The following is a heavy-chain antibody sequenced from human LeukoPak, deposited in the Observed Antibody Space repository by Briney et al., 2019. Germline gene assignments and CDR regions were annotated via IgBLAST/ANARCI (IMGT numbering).Heavy chain of an antibody. V-gene: IGHV3-30*02. Sequence: GGSLRLSCVASGLTSSSYGMHWVRQAPGKRLEWVALIPKDGSNKYYGDSVKGRFTISRDISKNTLIPQMNSLRAEDTAVYYCAKDRSKWFDAWGQGTLVTVSS. D-gene: IGHD3-10*01. CDR3: AKDRSKWFDA. CDR2: IPKDGSNK. J-gene: IGHJ5*02. CDR1: GLTSSSYG.